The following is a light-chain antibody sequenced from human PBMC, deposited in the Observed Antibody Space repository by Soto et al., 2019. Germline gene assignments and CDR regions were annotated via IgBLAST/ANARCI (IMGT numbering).Light chain of an antibody. CDR1: QSITTN. Sequence: EKVLTQSPVTLSVSLGERATLSCRARQSITTNLAWYQQKPGQAPRLLIFGASNRATGIPARFSGSGSGTKFSLTISSLQSDDSAIYYCQQYNDWPPLTFGGGTKVEI. J-gene: IGKJ4*01. V-gene: IGKV3-15*01. CDR3: QQYNDWPPLT. CDR2: GAS.